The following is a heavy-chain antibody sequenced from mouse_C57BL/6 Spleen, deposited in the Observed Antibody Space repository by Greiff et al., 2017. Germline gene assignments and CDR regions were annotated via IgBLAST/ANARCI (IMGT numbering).Heavy chain of an antibody. J-gene: IGHJ3*01. D-gene: IGHD2-4*01. CDR2: IHPNSGST. CDR1: GYTFTSYW. V-gene: IGHV1-64*01. Sequence: QVQLQQPGAELVKPGASVKLSCKASGYTFTSYWMHWVKQRPGQGLEWIGMIHPNSGSTNYNEKFKSKATLTVDKSSSTAYMQLSSLTSEDSAVYYCARGGYYDYDEGFAYWGQGTLVTVSA. CDR3: ARGGYYDYDEGFAY.